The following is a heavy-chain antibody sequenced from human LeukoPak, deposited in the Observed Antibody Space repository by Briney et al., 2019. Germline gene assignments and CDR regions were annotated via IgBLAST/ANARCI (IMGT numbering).Heavy chain of an antibody. J-gene: IGHJ3*02. CDR3: AHIRFLEWSLVPFTRYAFDI. D-gene: IGHD3-3*01. CDR1: GFSRGTSGVG. V-gene: IGHV2-5*02. Sequence: SGPTLLKPTQTLTLTCTFSGFSRGTSGVGVGWIRQPPGKALEWLSLIYWDEDKRYNPSLKSRQTSTEESSNSQVALTMTKMDPVATATYYCAHIRFLEWSLVPFTRYAFDIWGQGTMVTVSS. CDR2: IYWDEDK.